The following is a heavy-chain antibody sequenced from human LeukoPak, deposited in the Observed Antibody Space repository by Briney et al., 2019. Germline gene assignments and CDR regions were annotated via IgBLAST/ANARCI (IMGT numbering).Heavy chain of an antibody. V-gene: IGHV3-73*01. D-gene: IGHD4-17*01. J-gene: IGHJ4*02. Sequence: GGSLRLSCAASGFTFSGSAMHWVRQGPGKGLEWVGRIRSKANDHATAYAASVRGRFTISRDDSKNTAYLQMNSLKTEDTAVYYCTRRLMTTVYDYWGQGTLVTVPS. CDR2: IRSKANDHAT. CDR1: GFTFSGSA. CDR3: TRRLMTTVYDY.